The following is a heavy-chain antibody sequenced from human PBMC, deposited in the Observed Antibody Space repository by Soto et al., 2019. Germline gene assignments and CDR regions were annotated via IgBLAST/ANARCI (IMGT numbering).Heavy chain of an antibody. CDR2: IYYSGST. V-gene: IGHV4-59*01. CDR1: GGTISSYY. D-gene: IGHD3-22*01. Sequence: TSETPSLTCTVSGGTISSYYWSWIRQPPGKGLEWIGYIYYSGSTNYNPSLKSRVTISVDTSKNQFSLKLSSVTAADTAVYYCAGRASRYYYDSSGYFDYWGQGTLVTVSS. CDR3: AGRASRYYYDSSGYFDY. J-gene: IGHJ4*02.